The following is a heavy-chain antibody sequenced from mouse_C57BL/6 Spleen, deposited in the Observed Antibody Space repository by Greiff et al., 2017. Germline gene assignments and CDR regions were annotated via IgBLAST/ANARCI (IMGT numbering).Heavy chain of an antibody. CDR2: ISSGGSYT. CDR1: GFTFSSYG. Sequence: DVMLVESGGDLVKPGGSLKLSCAASGFTFSSYGLSWVRQTPDKRLEWVATISSGGSYTYYPDSVKGRFTISRDNAKNTLYLQMSSLKSEDTAMYYCARHVGTDLTGTFAYWGQGTLVTVSA. D-gene: IGHD4-1*01. V-gene: IGHV5-6*02. J-gene: IGHJ3*01. CDR3: ARHVGTDLTGTFAY.